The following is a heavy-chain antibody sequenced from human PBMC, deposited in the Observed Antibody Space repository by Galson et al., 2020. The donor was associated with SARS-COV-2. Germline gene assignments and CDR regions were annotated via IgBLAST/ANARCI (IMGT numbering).Heavy chain of an antibody. CDR3: ASGGLRLGELYLYMKYYFDY. CDR1: GGTFSSYA. J-gene: IGHJ4*02. D-gene: IGHD3-16*01. V-gene: IGHV1-69*10. Sequence: SVKVSYKASGGTFSSYAISWVRQAPGQGLEWMGGIIPILGIANYAQKFQGRVTITADKSTSTAYMELSSLRSEDTAVYYCASGGLRLGELYLYMKYYFDYWGQGTLVTVSS. CDR2: IIPILGIA.